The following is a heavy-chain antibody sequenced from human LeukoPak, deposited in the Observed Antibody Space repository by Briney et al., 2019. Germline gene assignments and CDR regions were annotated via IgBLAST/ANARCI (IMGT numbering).Heavy chain of an antibody. V-gene: IGHV3-21*01. CDR1: GFTFSAYN. D-gene: IGHD3-10*02. J-gene: IGHJ6*04. CDR3: AELGITMIGGV. Sequence: GGSLRLSCAVSGFTFSAYNMNWVRQAPGKALEWVASITNTGTYSFYGDSVKWRFTISRDNAKNSLYLQMDSLVAEDTAVYYCAELGITMIGGVWGKGTTVTISS. CDR2: ITNTGTYS.